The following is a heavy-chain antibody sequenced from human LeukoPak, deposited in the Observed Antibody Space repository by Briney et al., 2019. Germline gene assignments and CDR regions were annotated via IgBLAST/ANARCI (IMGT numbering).Heavy chain of an antibody. J-gene: IGHJ5*02. Sequence: GGSLRLSCADSGFTFRRYWMHWVRQTPGKGLVWVSCISGDGSVTRYADSVKGRFTISRDNTRNTMYLQMHSLRVEDMAVYYCATAGGETSRMGFDPWGQGSLVTVSS. CDR3: ATAGGETSRMGFDP. CDR1: GFTFRRYW. CDR2: ISGDGSVT. D-gene: IGHD4-17*01. V-gene: IGHV3-74*01.